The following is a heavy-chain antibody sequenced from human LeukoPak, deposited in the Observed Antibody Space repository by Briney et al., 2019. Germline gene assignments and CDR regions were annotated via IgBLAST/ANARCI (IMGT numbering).Heavy chain of an antibody. Sequence: GGSLRLSRAASGFTFSSYSMNWVRQAPGKGLEWVSSISSSSSYIYYADSVKGRFTISRDNSKNTLYLQMNSLRAEDTAVYYCASRGRKGYFDYWGQGTLVTVSS. CDR2: ISSSSSYI. V-gene: IGHV3-21*01. CDR3: ASRGRKGYFDY. CDR1: GFTFSSYS. J-gene: IGHJ4*02.